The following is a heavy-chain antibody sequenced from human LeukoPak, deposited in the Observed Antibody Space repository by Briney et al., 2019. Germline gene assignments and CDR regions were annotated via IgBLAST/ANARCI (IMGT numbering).Heavy chain of an antibody. CDR2: ISWNSGSI. Sequence: GGSLRLSCAASGFTFDDYAMHWVRHAPGTGLEWVSGISWNSGSIGYADSVKGRFTISRDNAKNSLYLQMNSLRAEDTALYYCAKGTYSGSYSVFDYWGQGTLVTVSS. CDR1: GFTFDDYA. D-gene: IGHD1-26*01. CDR3: AKGTYSGSYSVFDY. V-gene: IGHV3-9*01. J-gene: IGHJ4*02.